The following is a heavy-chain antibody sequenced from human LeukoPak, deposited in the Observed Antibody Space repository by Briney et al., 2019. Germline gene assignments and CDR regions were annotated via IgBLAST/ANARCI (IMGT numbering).Heavy chain of an antibody. D-gene: IGHD3-22*01. CDR2: INHSGST. CDR3: ARGRHYYDSSGYLESYYFDY. CDR1: GGSFSGYY. Sequence: HSETLSLTCAVYGGSFSGYYWSWIRQPPGKGLEWIGEINHSGSTIYNPSLKSRVTISVDTSKNQFSLKLSSVTAADTAVYYCARGRHYYDSSGYLESYYFDYWGQGTLVTVSS. J-gene: IGHJ4*02. V-gene: IGHV4-34*01.